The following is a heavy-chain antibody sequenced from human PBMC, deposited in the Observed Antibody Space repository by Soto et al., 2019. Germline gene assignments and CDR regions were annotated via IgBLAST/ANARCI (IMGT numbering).Heavy chain of an antibody. V-gene: IGHV3-30*18. D-gene: IGHD4-17*01. J-gene: IGHJ5*02. Sequence: PGGSLRLSCAASGFTFSSYGMHWVRQAPGKGLEWVAVISYDGSNKYYADSVKGRFTISRDNSKNTLYLQMNSLRAEDTAVYYCAKVRYYGDYDPFGGGLAFDPWGQGTLVTVSS. CDR2: ISYDGSNK. CDR3: AKVRYYGDYDPFGGGLAFDP. CDR1: GFTFSSYG.